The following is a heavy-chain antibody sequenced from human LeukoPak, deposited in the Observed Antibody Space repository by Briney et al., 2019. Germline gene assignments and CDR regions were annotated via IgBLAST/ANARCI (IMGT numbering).Heavy chain of an antibody. V-gene: IGHV3-23*01. Sequence: PGGSLRLSCAASGFTFSSYGMGWVRQAPGKGLEWVSSISGGGETTYYADSVKCRFPISRDNSKNTLYLQMNSLRAEDTAVYYCARGGPWFGDFYYYYMDVWGKGTTVTVSS. J-gene: IGHJ6*03. CDR1: GFTFSSYG. CDR2: ISGGGETT. CDR3: ARGGPWFGDFYYYYMDV. D-gene: IGHD3-10*01.